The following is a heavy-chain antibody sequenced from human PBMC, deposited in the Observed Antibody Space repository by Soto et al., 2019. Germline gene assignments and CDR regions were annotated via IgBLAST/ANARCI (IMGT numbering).Heavy chain of an antibody. CDR1: GFTFSSYA. V-gene: IGHV3-30-3*01. D-gene: IGHD3-22*01. Sequence: QVQLVESGGGVVQPGRSLRLSCAASGFTFSSYAMYWVRQAPGKGLEWVAVISYDGSNKYYADSVKGRFTISRDNSKNTLYLQMNSLRAEDTAVYYCARDHYYDSSGYLWGQGTLVTVSS. J-gene: IGHJ4*02. CDR2: ISYDGSNK. CDR3: ARDHYYDSSGYL.